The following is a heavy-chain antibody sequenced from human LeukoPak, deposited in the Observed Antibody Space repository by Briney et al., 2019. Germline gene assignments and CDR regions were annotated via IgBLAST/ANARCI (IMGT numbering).Heavy chain of an antibody. CDR2: INHSGST. J-gene: IGHJ4*02. CDR1: GGSFSGYY. V-gene: IGHV4-34*01. D-gene: IGHD6-6*01. Sequence: SETLSLTCAVYGGSFSGYYWSWIRQPPGKGLEWIGEINHSGSTNYNPSLKSRATISVDTSKNQFSLRLSSVTAADTAVYYCARGLVQLVGSDYWGQGTLVTVSS. CDR3: ARGLVQLVGSDY.